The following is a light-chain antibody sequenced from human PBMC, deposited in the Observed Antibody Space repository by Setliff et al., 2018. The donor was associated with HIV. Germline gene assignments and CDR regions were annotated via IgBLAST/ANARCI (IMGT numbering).Light chain of an antibody. V-gene: IGLV1-44*01. CDR2: IND. Sequence: QSALTQPPPVSGTPGQRVTISCSGSNSSIGSNTVNWYQQLPGTAPKLLIYINDLRPSGVPGRFSGSKSGTSASLAISGLLSDDEADYYCSTWDDSLNAKVFGTGTKVTVL. J-gene: IGLJ1*01. CDR3: STWDDSLNAKV. CDR1: NSSIGSNT.